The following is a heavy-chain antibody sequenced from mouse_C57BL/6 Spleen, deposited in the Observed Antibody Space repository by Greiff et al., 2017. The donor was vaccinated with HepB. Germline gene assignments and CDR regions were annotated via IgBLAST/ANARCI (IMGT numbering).Heavy chain of an antibody. CDR2: ISYSGST. D-gene: IGHD1-1*01. Sequence: EVKVVESGPGMVKPSQSLSLTCTVTGYSITSGYDWHWIRHFPGNKLEWMGYISYSGSTNYNPSLKSRISITHDTSKNHFFLKLNSVTTEDTATYYCARGGYYGNFDYWGQGTTLTVSS. CDR3: ARGGYYGNFDY. CDR1: GYSITSGYD. J-gene: IGHJ2*01. V-gene: IGHV3-1*01.